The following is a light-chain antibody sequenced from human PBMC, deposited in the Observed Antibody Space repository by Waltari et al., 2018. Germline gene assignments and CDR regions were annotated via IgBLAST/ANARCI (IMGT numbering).Light chain of an antibody. CDR3: HQYDSYSPYT. J-gene: IGKJ2*01. Sequence: DIQMTQSPSTLSASVGDRVTITCRASQGISNWLAWYQQKPGIAAKLMIYEASSLESGVPSTFIGSGSGTEFTLTISSLQPDDFATYYCHQYDSYSPYTFGQGTKLEI. V-gene: IGKV1-5*03. CDR2: EAS. CDR1: QGISNW.